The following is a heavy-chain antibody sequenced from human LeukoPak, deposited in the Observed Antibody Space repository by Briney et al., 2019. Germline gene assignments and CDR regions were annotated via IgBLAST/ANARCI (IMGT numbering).Heavy chain of an antibody. CDR2: INWNGGST. Sequence: PGGSLRLSCAASGFTFDDYGMSWVRQAPGKGLEWVSGINWNGGSTGYADSVKGRFTNSRDNAKNSLYLQMNSLRAEDTALYYCARVGGITFGGVIVAPFDYWGQGTLVTVSS. CDR1: GFTFDDYG. D-gene: IGHD3-16*02. CDR3: ARVGGITFGGVIVAPFDY. J-gene: IGHJ4*02. V-gene: IGHV3-20*04.